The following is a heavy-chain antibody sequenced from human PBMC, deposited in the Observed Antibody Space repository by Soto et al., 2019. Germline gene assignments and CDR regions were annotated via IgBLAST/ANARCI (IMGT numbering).Heavy chain of an antibody. CDR3: AREGGRTFLPRYGY. D-gene: IGHD3-9*01. Sequence: EVQLVESGGGLVQPGGSLRLSCAASGFTFSSYSMNWVRQAPGKGLEWVSYISSSSSTIYYADSVKGRFTISRANAKTALYLQMNSLRDGDTAVYYCAREGGRTFLPRYGYWGQGTLVNVSS. CDR2: ISSSSSTI. J-gene: IGHJ4*02. V-gene: IGHV3-48*02. CDR1: GFTFSSYS.